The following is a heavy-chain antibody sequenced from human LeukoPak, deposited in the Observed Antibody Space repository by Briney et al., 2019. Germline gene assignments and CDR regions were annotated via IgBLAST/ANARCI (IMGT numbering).Heavy chain of an antibody. CDR3: AKDKGWGYSAYDCYGMDV. V-gene: IGHV3-30-3*01. CDR1: GFTFSSYA. D-gene: IGHD1-26*01. J-gene: IGHJ6*02. Sequence: GGSLRLSCAASGFTFSSYAMHWVRQAPGKGLEGVAVISYDGSNKYYADSVKGRFTISRDNSKNTLYLQMNSLRAEDTAVYYCAKDKGWGYSAYDCYGMDVWGQGTTVTVSS. CDR2: ISYDGSNK.